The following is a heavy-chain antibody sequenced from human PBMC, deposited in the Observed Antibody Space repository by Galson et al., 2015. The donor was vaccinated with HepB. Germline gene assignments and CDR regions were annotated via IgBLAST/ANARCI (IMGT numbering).Heavy chain of an antibody. D-gene: IGHD6-19*01. V-gene: IGHV3-21*01. J-gene: IGHJ5*02. CDR3: ARDGVSSGWYGWFDP. Sequence: SLRLSCAASGFTVSSYSMNWVRQAPGKGLEWVSSISSSSSYIYYADSVKGRFTISRDNAKNSLYLQMNSLRAEDTAVYYCARDGVSSGWYGWFDPWGQGTLVTVSS. CDR1: GFTVSSYS. CDR2: ISSSSSYI.